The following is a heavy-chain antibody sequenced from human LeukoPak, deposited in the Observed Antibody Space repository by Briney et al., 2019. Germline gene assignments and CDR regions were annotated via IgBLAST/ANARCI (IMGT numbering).Heavy chain of an antibody. CDR1: GFTVSSNY. V-gene: IGHV3-66*01. CDR2: IYSDGST. D-gene: IGHD3-10*01. CDR3: ARVQGSYGQSDV. J-gene: IGHJ6*02. Sequence: GGSLRLSCAASGFTVSSNYMSWVRQAPGKGLEWVSIIYSDGSTYYADSVKGRFTISRDNSKNTLYLQMNSLRAEETAMYYCARVQGSYGQSDVWGQGTTVTISS.